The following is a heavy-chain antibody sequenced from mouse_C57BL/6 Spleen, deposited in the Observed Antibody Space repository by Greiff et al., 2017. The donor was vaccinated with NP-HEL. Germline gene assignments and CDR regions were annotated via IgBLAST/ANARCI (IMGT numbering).Heavy chain of an antibody. D-gene: IGHD3-1*01. CDR1: GYTFTNYW. V-gene: IGHV1-63*01. CDR3: ARYSSLLYAMDY. CDR2: IYPGGGYT. J-gene: IGHJ4*01. Sequence: VHLVESGAELVRPGTSVKMSCKASGYTFTNYWIGWAKQRPGHGLEWIGDIYPGGGYTNYNEKFKGKATLTADKSSSTAYMQFSSLTSEDSAIYYCARYSSLLYAMDYWGQGTSVTVSS.